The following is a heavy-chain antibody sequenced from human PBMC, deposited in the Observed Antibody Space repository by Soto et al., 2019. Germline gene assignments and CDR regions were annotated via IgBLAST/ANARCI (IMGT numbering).Heavy chain of an antibody. D-gene: IGHD1-26*01. CDR2: IFPNGRDK. CDR3: ARDDEHGSNCELAY. Sequence: QVQLVQSGGGVVQPGRSLRLSCAASGFNFNTYFMHWVRQAPGKGLEWVAMIFPNGRDKEYADSVKGRFTISRDNSNSRMYLQMDSLRPEDTAVYYCARDDEHGSNCELAYWGQGALVTVSS. J-gene: IGHJ4*02. V-gene: IGHV3-30*13. CDR1: GFNFNTYF.